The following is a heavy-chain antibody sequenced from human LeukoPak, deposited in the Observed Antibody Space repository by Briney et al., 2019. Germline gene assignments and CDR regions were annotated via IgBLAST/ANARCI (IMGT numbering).Heavy chain of an antibody. CDR1: GFTFGSYG. CDR3: ARVGRYYDFWSGYPNYYYMDV. J-gene: IGHJ6*03. D-gene: IGHD3-3*01. CDR2: ISSSGSTI. V-gene: IGHV3-11*01. Sequence: GGSLRLSCAASGFTFGSYGMSWIRQAPGKGLEWVSYISSSGSTIYYADSVKGRFTISRDNAKNSLYLQMNSLRAEDTAVYYCARVGRYYDFWSGYPNYYYMDVWGKGTTVTVSS.